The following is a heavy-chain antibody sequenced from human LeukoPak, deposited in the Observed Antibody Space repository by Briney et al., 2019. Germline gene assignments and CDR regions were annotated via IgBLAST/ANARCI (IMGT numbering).Heavy chain of an antibody. CDR2: IYHTGSV. D-gene: IGHD3-16*01. Sequence: PSETLSLTCAVSGGSINSDYWWTWVRQSPGKGLEWIGEIYHTGSVNYNLSLESRVTISRDRSKNQFSLMLRSVTAADTAVYYCARRVLARGEYYFDYWGQGTLVTVSS. J-gene: IGHJ4*02. V-gene: IGHV4-4*02. CDR1: GGSINSDYW. CDR3: ARRVLARGEYYFDY.